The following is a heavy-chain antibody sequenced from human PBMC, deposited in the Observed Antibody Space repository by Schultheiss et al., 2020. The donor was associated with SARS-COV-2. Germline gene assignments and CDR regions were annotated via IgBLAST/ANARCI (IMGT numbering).Heavy chain of an antibody. J-gene: IGHJ4*02. CDR3: AKDPGAAGTSH. D-gene: IGHD6-13*01. Sequence: GGSLRLSCAASGFTFSSYAMSWIRQAPGKGLEWVSYISSSGSTIYYANSVKGRFTLSRDNSKNTLYLQMNSLRAEDTAVYYCAKDPGAAGTSHWGQGTLVTVSS. CDR1: GFTFSSYA. V-gene: IGHV3-23*01. CDR2: ISSSGSTI.